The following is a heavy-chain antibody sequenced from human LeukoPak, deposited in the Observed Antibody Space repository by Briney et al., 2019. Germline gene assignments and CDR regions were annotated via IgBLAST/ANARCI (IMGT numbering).Heavy chain of an antibody. CDR1: GYTFTSYA. J-gene: IGHJ3*02. Sequence: GASVKVSCKASGYTFTSYAMHWVRQAPGQRLEWMGWINAGNGNTKYSQKFQGRVTITRDTSASTAYMELSSLRSEDTAVYYCARSSSSYYYDSSGYPQVVAVGAFDIWGQGTMVTVSS. V-gene: IGHV1-3*01. D-gene: IGHD3-22*01. CDR3: ARSSSSYYYDSSGYPQVVAVGAFDI. CDR2: INAGNGNT.